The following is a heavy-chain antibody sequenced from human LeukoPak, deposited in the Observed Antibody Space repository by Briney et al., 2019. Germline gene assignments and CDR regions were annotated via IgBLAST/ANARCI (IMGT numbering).Heavy chain of an antibody. Sequence: GGSLRLSCAASGFTFSSYEMNWVRQAPGKGLEWVATINQDGSEKYYVDSVKGRFTISRDNAKNSLYLQMNSLRAEDTAMFYCARDVGSGYNFDYWGQGTLVTVSS. V-gene: IGHV3-7*01. CDR1: GFTFSSYE. CDR2: INQDGSEK. D-gene: IGHD5-12*01. J-gene: IGHJ4*02. CDR3: ARDVGSGYNFDY.